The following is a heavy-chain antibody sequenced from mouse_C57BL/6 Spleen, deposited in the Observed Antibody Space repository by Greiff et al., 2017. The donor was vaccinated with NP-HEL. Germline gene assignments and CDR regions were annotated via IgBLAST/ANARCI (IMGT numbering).Heavy chain of an antibody. V-gene: IGHV5-17*01. CDR3: ASYYGGAMDY. D-gene: IGHD1-1*01. CDR1: GFTFSDYG. J-gene: IGHJ4*01. CDR2: ISSGSSTI. Sequence: EVQLVESGGGLVKPGGSLKLSCAASGFTFSDYGMHWVRQAPEKGLEWVAYISSGSSTIYYADTVKGRFTISRDNAKNTLFLQMTSLRSEDTAMYYCASYYGGAMDYWGQGTSVTVSS.